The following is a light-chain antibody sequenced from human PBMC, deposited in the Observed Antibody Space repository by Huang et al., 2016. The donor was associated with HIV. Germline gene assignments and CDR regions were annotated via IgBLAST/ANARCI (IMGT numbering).Light chain of an antibody. V-gene: IGKV3-15*01. J-gene: IGKJ2*01. Sequence: ERVMTQSPDTLSVSPGERATLYCSASQYVSSNLAWYQQKPGQAPRLLVYGASTRVIDIPARFSGSGSGTEFTLTISSLQSEDSAVYYCQQYNNWPRTFGQGTKLEIK. CDR1: QYVSSN. CDR2: GAS. CDR3: QQYNNWPRT.